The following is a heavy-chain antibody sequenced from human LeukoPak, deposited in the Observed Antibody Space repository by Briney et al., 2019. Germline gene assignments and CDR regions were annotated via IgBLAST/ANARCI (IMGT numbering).Heavy chain of an antibody. CDR1: GGSISSSSYY. D-gene: IGHD2-2*01. J-gene: IGHJ4*02. Sequence: SETLSITCTVSGGSISSSSYYWGWIRQPPGKGLEWIGSIYYSGSTYYNPSLKSRVTISVDTSKNQFSLKLSSVTAADTAVYYCARVAGGEYQLLEMGGRFDYWGQGTLVTASS. V-gene: IGHV4-39*07. CDR3: ARVAGGEYQLLEMGGRFDY. CDR2: IYYSGST.